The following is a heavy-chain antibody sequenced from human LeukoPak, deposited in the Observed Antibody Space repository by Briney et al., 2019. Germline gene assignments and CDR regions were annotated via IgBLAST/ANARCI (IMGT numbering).Heavy chain of an antibody. Sequence: PSETLSLTCTVSGGSISSYYWSWIRQPAGKGLEWIGRIYTSGSTNYNPSLKSRVTMSVDTSKNQFSLKLSSVTAADTAVYYCAREGYCSSTSCYIDYWGQGTLVTVSS. CDR3: AREGYCSSTSCYIDY. CDR2: IYTSGST. V-gene: IGHV4-4*07. CDR1: GGSISSYY. J-gene: IGHJ4*02. D-gene: IGHD2-2*02.